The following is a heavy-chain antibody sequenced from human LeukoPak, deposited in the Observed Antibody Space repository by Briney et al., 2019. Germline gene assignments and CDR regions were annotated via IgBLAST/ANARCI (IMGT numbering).Heavy chain of an antibody. CDR1: GGSISSGDYY. V-gene: IGHV4-30-4*02. J-gene: IGHJ4*02. D-gene: IGHD3-22*01. CDR2: VHYTGKT. CDR3: ARGYYDRSSSSNPFDS. Sequence: SETLSLTCTVSGGSISSGDYYWSWIRQPPGKGLEWVGYVHYTGKTNYDPSLNNRATISVDMSKNQFSLTLTSVTVADTAMYYCARGYYDRSSSSNPFDSWGQGTLVTVSA.